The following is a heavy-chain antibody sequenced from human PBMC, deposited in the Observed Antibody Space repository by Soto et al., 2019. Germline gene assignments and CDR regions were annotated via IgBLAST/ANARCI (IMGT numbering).Heavy chain of an antibody. CDR2: IGSDGSPT. V-gene: IGHV3-74*01. J-gene: IGHJ4*02. D-gene: IGHD4-17*01. CDR1: GFTFSSYW. Sequence: EVQLVESGGGLVQPGGSLRLSCAASGFTFSSYWIHWVRQAPGKGLVWVSRIGSDGSPTRYADSVKGRFTISRDNAKNTLYLLMSSRRAADTAVYYCARGMGYGDYFYFDYWGQGTLVTVSS. CDR3: ARGMGYGDYFYFDY.